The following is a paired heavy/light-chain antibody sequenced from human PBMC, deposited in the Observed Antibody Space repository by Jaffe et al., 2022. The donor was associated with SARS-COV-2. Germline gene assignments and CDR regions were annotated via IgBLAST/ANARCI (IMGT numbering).Light chain of an antibody. CDR1: SSNIGSNT. Sequence: QSVLTQPPSASGTPGQRVIISCSGSSSNIGSNTVNWYQQLPGTAPKFLIYSNNQRPSGVPDRFSGSKSGTSASLAISGLQSEDEADYYCASWDDSLNGVIFGGGTKLTVL. CDR2: SNN. V-gene: IGLV1-44*01. CDR3: ASWDDSLNGVI. J-gene: IGLJ2*01.
Heavy chain of an antibody. D-gene: IGHD2-2*01. Sequence: EVQLVESGGGSVQPGGSLRLSCAASGFTFSRYLTFSSYWMHWVRQAPGKGLVWVSRINSDGSGTDYADSVKGRFTVSRDNSKNTLYLQMNSLRVEDTAVYYCTTGCSTSSCYSGDTDPFDYWGQGTLVTVSS. CDR2: INSDGSGT. CDR1: GFTFSRYLTFSSYW. V-gene: IGHV3-74*01. CDR3: TTGCSTSSCYSGDTDPFDY. J-gene: IGHJ4*02.